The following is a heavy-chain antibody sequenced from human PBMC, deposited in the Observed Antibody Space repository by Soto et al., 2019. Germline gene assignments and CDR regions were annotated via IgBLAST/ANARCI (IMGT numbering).Heavy chain of an antibody. CDR3: ARFFFFQAEDGIRDVRSVSAFLLNSSSDL. D-gene: IGHD3-10*02. J-gene: IGHJ2*01. CDR2: INHSGST. Sequence: GKGMEWIGEINHSGSTNYNPSLKSRVTISVDTSKNQFSLKLSSVTAADTAVYYCARFFFFQAEDGIRDVRSVSAFLLNSSSDL. V-gene: IGHV4-34*01.